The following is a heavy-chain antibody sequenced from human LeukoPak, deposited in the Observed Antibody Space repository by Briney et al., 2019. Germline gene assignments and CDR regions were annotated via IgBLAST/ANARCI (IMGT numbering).Heavy chain of an antibody. J-gene: IGHJ4*02. CDR2: VNLGRSDK. Sequence: GGSLRLSCAASGFTFSSHWMSWVRQAPGKGLEWVANVNLGRSDKYYVDSVKGRFTISRDNAKNSLYLQMSSLRGEDTAVYYCSRDHRGFFDYWGQGTLVTVSS. CDR1: GFTFSSHW. CDR3: SRDHRGFFDY. D-gene: IGHD3-10*01. V-gene: IGHV3-7*01.